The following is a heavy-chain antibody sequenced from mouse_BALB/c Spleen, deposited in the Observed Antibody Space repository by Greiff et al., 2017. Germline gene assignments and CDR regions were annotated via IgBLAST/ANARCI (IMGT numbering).Heavy chain of an antibody. V-gene: IGHV1-9*01. CDR3: ARGGYGNYGYFDY. J-gene: IGHJ2*01. CDR2: ILPGSGST. CDR1: GYTFSSYW. Sequence: VKLQESGAELMKPGASVKISCKATGYTFSSYWIEWVKQRPGHGLEWIGEILPGSGSTNYNEKFKGKATFTADTSSNTAYMQLSSLTSEDSAVYYCARGGYGNYGYFDYWGQGTTLTVSS. D-gene: IGHD2-10*02.